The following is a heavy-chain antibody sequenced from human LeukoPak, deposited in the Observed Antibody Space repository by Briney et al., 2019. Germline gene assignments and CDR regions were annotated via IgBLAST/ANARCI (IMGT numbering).Heavy chain of an antibody. J-gene: IGHJ5*02. V-gene: IGHV4-39*07. CDR3: ARLLRVGYCSTTTCNWFDP. CDR2: IYYSGST. Sequence: SETLSLTCAVSGGSISSTSYYWGWIRQPPGKGLEWIGSIYYSGSTYYSPSLKSRVTISVDTSKNQFSLKLSSVTAADTAVYYCARLLRVGYCSTTTCNWFDPWGQGTLVTVSS. D-gene: IGHD2-2*03. CDR1: GGSISSTSYY.